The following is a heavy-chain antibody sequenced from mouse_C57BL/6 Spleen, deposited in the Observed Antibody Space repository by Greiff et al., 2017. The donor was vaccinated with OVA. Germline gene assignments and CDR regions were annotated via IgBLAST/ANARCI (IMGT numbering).Heavy chain of an antibody. V-gene: IGHV1-82*01. J-gene: IGHJ1*03. CDR3: ARGIDYYGSYVDV. Sequence: QVQLQQSGPELVKPGASVKISCKASGYAFSSSWMNWVKQRPGEGLEWIGRIYPGDGDTNYNGKFKGKATLTADTSSSPAYMQLSRRTSEDSAVYFCARGIDYYGSYVDVWGTGTTVTVSS. CDR1: GYAFSSSW. CDR2: IYPGDGDT. D-gene: IGHD1-2*01.